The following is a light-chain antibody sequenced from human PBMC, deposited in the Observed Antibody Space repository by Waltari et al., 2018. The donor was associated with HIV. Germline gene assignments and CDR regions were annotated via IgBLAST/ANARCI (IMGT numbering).Light chain of an antibody. CDR3: AAWDDSLNGYV. J-gene: IGLJ1*01. Sequence: QSVLTRSPSASGTPGQRVTISCSGSSSNIGSNAVDWYQHLPGTAPKLLIHTNNQRPSGIPDRFSGSKAGTSASLAISGLQSEDESDYYCAAWDDSLNGYVFGSGTKVTV. V-gene: IGLV1-44*01. CDR2: TNN. CDR1: SSNIGSNA.